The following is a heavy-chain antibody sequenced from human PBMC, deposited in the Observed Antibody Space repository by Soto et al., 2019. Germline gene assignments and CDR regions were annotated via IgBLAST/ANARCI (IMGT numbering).Heavy chain of an antibody. Sequence: PSETRSLTCTVSGASISRYYWSWIRQSPGKGLEWIGYLYNTGSTIYNPSLKSRVTISVDTSKNQFSLKLSSVTAADTAVYYCARSKRGGDFAYWGQGTLVTVSS. D-gene: IGHD2-21*01. V-gene: IGHV4-59*01. J-gene: IGHJ4*02. CDR3: ARSKRGGDFAY. CDR2: LYNTGST. CDR1: GASISRYY.